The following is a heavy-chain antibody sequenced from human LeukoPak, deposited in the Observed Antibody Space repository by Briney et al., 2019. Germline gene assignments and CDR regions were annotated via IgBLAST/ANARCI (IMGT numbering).Heavy chain of an antibody. J-gene: IGHJ6*02. CDR1: GFTFSNYW. Sequence: GGSLRLSCVASGFTFSNYWMLWVRQAPGKGLMWVSLISTDGKSTRYAESVKGRFTISRDNAKNALYLQMDILRVEDTALYFCVRDYQFIQEVWGQGTMVTVSS. V-gene: IGHV3-74*01. D-gene: IGHD2-2*01. CDR2: ISTDGKST. CDR3: VRDYQFIQEV.